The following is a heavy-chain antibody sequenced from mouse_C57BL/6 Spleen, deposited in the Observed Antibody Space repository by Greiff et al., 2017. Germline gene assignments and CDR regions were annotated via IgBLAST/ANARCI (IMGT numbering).Heavy chain of an antibody. CDR3: SNLAY. J-gene: IGHJ3*01. CDR1: GFNITDDY. Sequence: VQLQQSGAEFVRPAASVKLSCTLSGFNITDDYIHWLIQRPEQGLVGIGWFDPESGDTEFASKFQGKATITADTSSNTAYLRLSSLTSEDTAVYYCSNLAYWGQGTLVTVSA. V-gene: IGHV14-4*01. CDR2: FDPESGDT.